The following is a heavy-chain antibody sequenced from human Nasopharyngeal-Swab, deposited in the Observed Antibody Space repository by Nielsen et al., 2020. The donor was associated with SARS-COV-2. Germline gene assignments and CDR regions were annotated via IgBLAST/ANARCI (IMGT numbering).Heavy chain of an antibody. V-gene: IGHV3-30*03. D-gene: IGHD2-15*01. CDR3: ASLRADTPDFAY. CDR1: RFTFSRWP. J-gene: IGHJ4*02. CDR2: ISSDGSDK. Sequence: GESLKISCVASRFTFSRWPMHWVRQAPGKGLEWVTVISSDGSDKQCVDSVKGRFTISRDNSKNTLYLQVKNLRADDTGVYYCASLRADTPDFAYLGQGTLVTVSS.